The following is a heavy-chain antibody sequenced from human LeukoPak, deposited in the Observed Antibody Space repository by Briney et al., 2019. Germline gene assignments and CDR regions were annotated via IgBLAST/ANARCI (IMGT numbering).Heavy chain of an antibody. V-gene: IGHV1-18*01. CDR3: ARSALGTITAAPFNY. D-gene: IGHD5-24*01. J-gene: IGHJ4*02. CDR1: GYTFTNYG. Sequence: ASVKVSCKASGYTFTNYGITWVGQAPGQGLEWMGWISGYQGSTNYAQNFQGRVTMTIDTSTSTAYMDLRSLRSDDTAIYFCARSALGTITAAPFNYWGQGTLVAVSS. CDR2: ISGYQGST.